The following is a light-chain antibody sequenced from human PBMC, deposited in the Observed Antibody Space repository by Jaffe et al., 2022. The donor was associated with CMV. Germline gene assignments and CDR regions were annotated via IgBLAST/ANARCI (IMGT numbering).Light chain of an antibody. Sequence: QSVLTQPPSVSGAPGQRVTISCTGSSSNIGAGYDVHWYQQLPGTAPKVLIYGNSIRPSGVPDRFSGSKSGTSAALAITGLQADDEADYYCQSYDSSLSGSLFGGGTKLTVL. J-gene: IGLJ2*01. CDR3: QSYDSSLSGSL. V-gene: IGLV1-40*01. CDR2: GNS. CDR1: SSNIGAGYD.